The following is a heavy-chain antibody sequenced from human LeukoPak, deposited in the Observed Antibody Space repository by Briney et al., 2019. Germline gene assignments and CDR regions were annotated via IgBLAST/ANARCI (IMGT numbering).Heavy chain of an antibody. CDR2: INHSGST. J-gene: IGHJ6*02. V-gene: IGHV4-34*01. CDR3: ARRRELLYSYYYYGMDV. D-gene: IGHD1-26*01. CDR1: GGSFSGYY. Sequence: SETLSLTCAVYGGSFSGYYWSWIRQPPGKGLEWIGEINHSGSTNYNPSLKSRVTISVDTSKNQFSLKLSSVTAADTAVYYCARRRELLYSYYYYGMDVWGQGTTVTVSS.